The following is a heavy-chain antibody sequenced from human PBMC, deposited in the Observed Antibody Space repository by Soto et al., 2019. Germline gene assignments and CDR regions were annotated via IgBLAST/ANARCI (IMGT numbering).Heavy chain of an antibody. Sequence: ASVKVSCKASGYTLTSYDINWVRQATGQGLEWMGWMNPNSGNTGYAQKFQGRVTMTRNTSISTAYMELSSLRSEDTAVYYCARGPRVTTAEYFQHWGQGTLVTVSS. CDR3: ARGPRVTTAEYFQH. CDR1: GYTLTSYD. CDR2: MNPNSGNT. D-gene: IGHD4-17*01. V-gene: IGHV1-8*01. J-gene: IGHJ1*01.